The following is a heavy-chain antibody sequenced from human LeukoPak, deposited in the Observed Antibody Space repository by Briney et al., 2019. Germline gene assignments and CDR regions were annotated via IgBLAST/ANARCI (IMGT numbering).Heavy chain of an antibody. Sequence: VASVKVSCKTSGYTFTGYYVHWVRQAPGQGLEWMGRINPNSSDTNYAQKFQGRVTMTRDTSISTAYMELSRLRSDDTAVYYCARDYCGGDCFPDYWGQGTLVTVSS. J-gene: IGHJ4*02. D-gene: IGHD2-21*02. CDR1: GYTFTGYY. CDR3: ARDYCGGDCFPDY. V-gene: IGHV1-2*06. CDR2: INPNSSDT.